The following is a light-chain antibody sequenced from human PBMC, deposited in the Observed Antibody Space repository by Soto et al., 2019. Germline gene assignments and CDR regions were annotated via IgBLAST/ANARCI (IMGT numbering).Light chain of an antibody. J-gene: IGKJ2*01. CDR1: QSVSSK. Sequence: EIVMTQSPATLSVSPGERATLSCRASQSVSSKLAWFQQKPGQAPSLLIYGVSTRATGVPVRFSGSGSGTEFTLTVNSLQSEDFAVYYCQQYNNGPHPFGQGTKVDIK. CDR3: QQYNNGPHP. CDR2: GVS. V-gene: IGKV3-15*01.